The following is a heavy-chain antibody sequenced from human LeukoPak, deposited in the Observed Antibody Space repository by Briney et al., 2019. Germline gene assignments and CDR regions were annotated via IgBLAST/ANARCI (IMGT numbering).Heavy chain of an antibody. Sequence: EASVKVSCKASGYTFTGNYMHWVRQAPGQGLEWMGWINPNSGGTNYAQKFQGRVTMTRDTSISTAYMELSRLRSDDTAVYYCARVGGYYTPICPFDYWGQGTLVTVSS. CDR2: INPNSGGT. J-gene: IGHJ4*02. CDR3: ARVGGYYTPICPFDY. V-gene: IGHV1-2*02. D-gene: IGHD3-3*01. CDR1: GYTFTGNY.